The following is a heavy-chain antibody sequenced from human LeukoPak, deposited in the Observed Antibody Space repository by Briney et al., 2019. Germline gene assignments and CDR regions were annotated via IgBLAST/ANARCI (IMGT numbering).Heavy chain of an antibody. CDR2: IYDSGIT. J-gene: IGHJ4*02. CDR3: ARVMKGSGDYHFFDY. D-gene: IGHD6-19*01. CDR1: GGSISSYY. Sequence: PAETLSLTCTVSGGSISSYYWSWIRQPPGGGLEWIGYIYDSGITNYDPFVTSYNPSLKSRVTVAMDTSKNQFSLKLRSVTAADTAVYYCARVMKGSGDYHFFDYWGQGTLVIVSS. V-gene: IGHV4-59*01.